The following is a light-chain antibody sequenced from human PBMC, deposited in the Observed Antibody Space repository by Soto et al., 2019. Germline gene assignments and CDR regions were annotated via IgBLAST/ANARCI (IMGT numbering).Light chain of an antibody. Sequence: EIVITQSPATLSVSPRERATLSCRASQSISSKLAWYQQKPGQAPRLLIYGASTRATGIPARFSGSGSGTEFTLTISSLQPDDFATYYCQHYNSYSEAFGQGTKVDI. V-gene: IGKV3-15*01. CDR3: QHYNSYSEA. CDR1: QSISSK. CDR2: GAS. J-gene: IGKJ1*01.